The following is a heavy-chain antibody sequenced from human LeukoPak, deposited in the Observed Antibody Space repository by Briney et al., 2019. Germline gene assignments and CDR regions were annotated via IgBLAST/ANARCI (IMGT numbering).Heavy chain of an antibody. CDR3: ARRGVVVAARSYYYYYYYMDV. D-gene: IGHD2-15*01. CDR1: GGSFSGYY. V-gene: IGHV4-34*01. J-gene: IGHJ6*03. CDR2: INHSGST. Sequence: PSETLSLTCAVYGGSFSGYYWSWIRQPPGKGLEWIGEINHSGSTNYNPSLKSRVTISVDTSKNQFSLKLSSVTAADTAVYYCARRGVVVAARSYYYYYYYMDVWGKGTTVTISS.